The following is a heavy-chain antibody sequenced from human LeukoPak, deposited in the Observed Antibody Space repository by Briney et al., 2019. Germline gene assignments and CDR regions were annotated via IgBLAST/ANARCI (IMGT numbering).Heavy chain of an antibody. CDR3: AREVAAAGTGGDYYYYYMDV. CDR2: ISWNSGSI. V-gene: IGHV3-9*01. CDR1: GFTFDDYA. J-gene: IGHJ6*03. D-gene: IGHD6-13*01. Sequence: GGSLRLSCAASGFTFDDYAMHWVRQAPGKGLEWVSGISWNSGSIGYADTVKGRFTISRDNAKNSLYLQMNSLRAEDTAVYYCAREVAAAGTGGDYYYYYMDVWGKGTTVTVSS.